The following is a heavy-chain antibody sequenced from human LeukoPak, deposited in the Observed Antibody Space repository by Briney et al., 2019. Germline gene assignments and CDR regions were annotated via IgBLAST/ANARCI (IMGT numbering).Heavy chain of an antibody. V-gene: IGHV4-61*02. J-gene: IGHJ4*02. CDR1: GGSISSGSYY. D-gene: IGHD5-18*01. CDR2: IYTSGST. Sequence: SETLSLTCTVSGGSISSGSYYWSWIRQPAGKGLEWIGRIYTSGSTNYNPSLKSRVTISVDTSKKQFSLNLRYVTAADTAVYYCARVRGYSYEVWEWGQGTLVTVSS. CDR3: ARVRGYSYEVWE.